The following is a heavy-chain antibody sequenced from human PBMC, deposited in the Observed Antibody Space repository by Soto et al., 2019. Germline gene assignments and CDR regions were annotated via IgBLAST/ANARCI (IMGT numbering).Heavy chain of an antibody. CDR2: ISSSSSYI. J-gene: IGHJ4*02. Sequence: EVPLVESGGGLVKPGGSLRLSCAASGFTFSSYSMNWVRQAPGKGLEWVSSISSSSSYIYYADSVKGRFTISRDNAKNSLYLQMNSLRAEDTAVYYCARVHRPYGSYSLEFNYWGQGTLVTVSS. D-gene: IGHD1-26*01. CDR1: GFTFSSYS. V-gene: IGHV3-21*01. CDR3: ARVHRPYGSYSLEFNY.